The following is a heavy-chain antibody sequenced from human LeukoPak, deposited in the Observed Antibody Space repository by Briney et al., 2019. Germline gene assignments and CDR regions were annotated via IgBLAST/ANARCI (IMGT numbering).Heavy chain of an antibody. CDR3: ARDRGYVDY. J-gene: IGHJ4*02. D-gene: IGHD3-10*01. V-gene: IGHV3-74*01. Sequence: PGGSLRLSCAASGVTFSSHSMHWVRQAPGKGLVWVSGISRDGTSTNYADAVKGRFTISRDNAKNTLYLQMNSLRAEDTAVYYCARDRGYVDYWGQGTLVTVSS. CDR2: ISRDGTST. CDR1: GVTFSSHS.